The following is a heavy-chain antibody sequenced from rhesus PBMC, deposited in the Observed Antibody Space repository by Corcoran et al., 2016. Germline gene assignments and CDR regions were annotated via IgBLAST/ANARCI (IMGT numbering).Heavy chain of an antibody. CDR3: AMGYSHTYNQFDV. CDR2: FYGSEGRT. Sequence: QVQLQESGPGLVTPSETLSPTCPVSCGSLSGLFDGLCFRPLPRPGLEGIGYFYGSEGRTTYSPSHKNRVTSSKDTTKKQFSLKLSSVTAADTAVYYCAMGYSHTYNQFDVWGPGVLVTVSS. V-gene: IGHV4-76*01. J-gene: IGHJ5-1*01. CDR1: CGSLSGLFD. D-gene: IGHD5-42*01.